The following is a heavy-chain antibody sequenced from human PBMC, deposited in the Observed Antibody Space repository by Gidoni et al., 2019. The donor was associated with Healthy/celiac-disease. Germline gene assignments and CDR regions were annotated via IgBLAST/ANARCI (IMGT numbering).Heavy chain of an antibody. Sequence: QVQLQQWGAGLLKPSETLSLTCAFYGGSFSGYYWSWIRQPPGKGLEWIGEINHSGSTNYNPSLKSRVTISVDTSKNQFSPKLSSVTAADTAVYYCARMNGGSYYWSFDYWGQGTLVTVSS. CDR1: GGSFSGYY. V-gene: IGHV4-34*01. CDR2: INHSGST. J-gene: IGHJ4*02. D-gene: IGHD1-26*01. CDR3: ARMNGGSYYWSFDY.